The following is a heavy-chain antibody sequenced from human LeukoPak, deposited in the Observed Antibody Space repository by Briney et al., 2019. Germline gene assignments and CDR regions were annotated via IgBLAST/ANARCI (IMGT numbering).Heavy chain of an antibody. J-gene: IGHJ6*03. CDR2: ISAYNGNT. D-gene: IGHD2-2*01. CDR3: ARGPIIDIVVIPAAADYYHMDV. Sequence: ASVKVSCKASGYTLTSYGISWVRQAPRQGLEWMGWISAYNGNTRYAQKLQGRVTMTTDSSTSTAYMELGSLRSDDTAVYYCARGPIIDIVVIPAAADYYHMDVWSKGTTVTVSS. CDR1: GYTLTSYG. V-gene: IGHV1-18*01.